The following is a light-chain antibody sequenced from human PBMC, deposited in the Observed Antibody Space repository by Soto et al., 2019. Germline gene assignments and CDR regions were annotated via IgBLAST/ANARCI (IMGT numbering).Light chain of an antibody. CDR2: GAS. J-gene: IGKJ3*01. CDR1: QIVTGSY. CDR3: QQYGSSPPVT. Sequence: EIVLTQSPGTLSLSPGERATLSCRASQIVTGSYLAWYQQKPGQAPRLLIYGASTRASGIPDRFSSSGSGTDFTLTISRLEPEDFAVYYCQQYGSSPPVTFGPGTKVDIK. V-gene: IGKV3-20*01.